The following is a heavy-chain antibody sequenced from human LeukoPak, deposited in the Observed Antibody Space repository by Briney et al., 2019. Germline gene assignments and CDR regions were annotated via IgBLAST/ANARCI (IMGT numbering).Heavy chain of an antibody. Sequence: SQTLSLTCAISGDSVSSNSTACNWIRQSPSRGLEWLGRTYYRSKWYNDYAVSVKSRITINPDASKNQFSLQLNSVTPEDTAVYYCARGGQGDGYSADEAFDFWGQGTMVTVSS. J-gene: IGHJ3*01. CDR3: ARGGQGDGYSADEAFDF. CDR2: TYYRSKWYN. D-gene: IGHD5-24*01. V-gene: IGHV6-1*01. CDR1: GDSVSSNSTA.